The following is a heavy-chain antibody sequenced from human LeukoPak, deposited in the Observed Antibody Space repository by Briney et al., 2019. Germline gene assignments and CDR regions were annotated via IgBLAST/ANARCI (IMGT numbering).Heavy chain of an antibody. CDR1: GFTFSSYG. CDR2: ISYDGSNK. D-gene: IGHD6-13*01. CDR3: AKRRYSSSWSSFDY. J-gene: IGHJ4*02. V-gene: IGHV3-30*18. Sequence: GGSLRLSCAASGFTFSSYGMHWVRQAPGKGLEWVAVISYDGSNKYYADSVKGRFTISRDNSKNTLYLQMNSLRAEDTAVYYCAKRRYSSSWSSFDYWGQGTLVTVSS.